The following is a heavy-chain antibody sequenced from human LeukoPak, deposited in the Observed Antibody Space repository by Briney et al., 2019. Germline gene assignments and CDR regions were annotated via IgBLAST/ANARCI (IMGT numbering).Heavy chain of an antibody. CDR3: ARDSPGVYWYFDL. J-gene: IGHJ2*01. Sequence: SETLSLTCTVSGGSISSYYWSWIRQPPGKGLEWIGYIFYSGSTKYNPSVKSRVTISVDTSKNQFYLKLSSVTAADTAVYYCARDSPGVYWYFDLWGRGTLVTVSS. CDR2: IFYSGST. D-gene: IGHD3-10*01. CDR1: GGSISSYY. V-gene: IGHV4-59*12.